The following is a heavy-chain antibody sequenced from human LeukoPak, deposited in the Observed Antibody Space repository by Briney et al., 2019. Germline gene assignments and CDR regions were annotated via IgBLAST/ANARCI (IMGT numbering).Heavy chain of an antibody. CDR3: AREGLDYYDSSGYYEPFDY. CDR2: IYYSGST. J-gene: IGHJ4*02. Sequence: PSETLSLTCTVSGVSISSSSYYWDWIRQPPGKGLEWIGSIYYSGSTYYNPSLKSRVTISVDTSKNQFSLRLSSVTAADTAVYYCAREGLDYYDSSGYYEPFDYWGQGTLVTVSS. D-gene: IGHD3-22*01. CDR1: GVSISSSSYY. V-gene: IGHV4-39*07.